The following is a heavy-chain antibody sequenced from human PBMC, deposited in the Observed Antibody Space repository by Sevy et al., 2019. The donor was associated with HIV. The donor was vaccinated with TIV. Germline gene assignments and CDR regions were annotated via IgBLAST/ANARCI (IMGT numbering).Heavy chain of an antibody. J-gene: IGHJ3*02. CDR3: ARFPPERAFDI. CDR2: ISYDGSNQ. Sequence: GGYLRLSCAASGVAFSSYAMHWVRQAPDKGLEWVAVISYDGSNQEYADSVKGRFTISRDNSKNTLYLQMNSLRVEDTAVYYCARFPPERAFDIWGQGTMVTVSS. CDR1: GVAFSSYA. V-gene: IGHV3-30*04.